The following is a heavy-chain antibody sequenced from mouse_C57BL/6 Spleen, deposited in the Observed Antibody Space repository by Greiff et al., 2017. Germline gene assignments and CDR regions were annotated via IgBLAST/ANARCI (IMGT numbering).Heavy chain of an antibody. V-gene: IGHV1-55*01. CDR3: AREGYDYEFDY. CDR2: IYPGSGST. D-gene: IGHD2-4*01. J-gene: IGHJ2*01. Sequence: QVQLKQSGAELVKPGASVKMSCKASGYTFTSYWITWVKQRPGQGLEWIGDIYPGSGSTNYNEKFKSKATLTVDTSSSTAYMQLSSLTSEDSAVYYCAREGYDYEFDYWGQGTTLTVSS. CDR1: GYTFTSYW.